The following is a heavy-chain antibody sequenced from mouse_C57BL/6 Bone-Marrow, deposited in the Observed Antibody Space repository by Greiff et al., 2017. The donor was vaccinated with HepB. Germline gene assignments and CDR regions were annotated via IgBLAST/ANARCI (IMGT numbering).Heavy chain of an antibody. V-gene: IGHV1-59*01. CDR2: IDPSDSYT. CDR3: ARGGGPYYAMDY. Sequence: QVQLKQPGAELVRPGTSVKLSCKASGYTFTSYWMHWVKQRPGQGLEWTGVIDPSDSYTNYNQKFKGKATLTVDTSSSTAYMQLSSLTSEDSAVYYCARGGGPYYAMDYWGQGTSVTVSS. J-gene: IGHJ4*01. CDR1: GYTFTSYW.